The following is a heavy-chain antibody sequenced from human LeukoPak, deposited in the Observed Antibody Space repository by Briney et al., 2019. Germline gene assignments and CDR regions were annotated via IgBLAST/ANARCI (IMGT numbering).Heavy chain of an antibody. V-gene: IGHV3-23*01. J-gene: IGHJ4*02. D-gene: IGHD5-12*01. CDR2: IIGSGGRT. CDR3: AKDLLAATIDYYFDY. CDR1: GVTFSSYA. Sequence: GGSLRLSCAASGVTFSSYAMSWVRQAPGKGLEWVSHIIGSGGRTYYADSVKGRFTISRDNSKNTLYVQMNSLRAEDTAVYYCAKDLLAATIDYYFDYWGQGTLVTVSS.